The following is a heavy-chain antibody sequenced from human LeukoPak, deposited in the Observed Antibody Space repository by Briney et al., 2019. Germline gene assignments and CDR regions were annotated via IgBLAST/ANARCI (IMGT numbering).Heavy chain of an antibody. V-gene: IGHV4-31*03. D-gene: IGHD2-2*01. J-gene: IGHJ6*04. CDR3: ARESGYCSSTSCQAPYYYYGMDA. CDR1: GGSISSGGYY. CDR2: IYYSGST. Sequence: SETLSLTCTVSGGSISSGGYYWSWIRQHPGKGLEWIGYIYYSGSTYYNPSLKSRVTISVDTSKNQFSLKLSSVTAADTAVYYCARESGYCSSTSCQAPYYYYGMDAWGKGTTVTVSS.